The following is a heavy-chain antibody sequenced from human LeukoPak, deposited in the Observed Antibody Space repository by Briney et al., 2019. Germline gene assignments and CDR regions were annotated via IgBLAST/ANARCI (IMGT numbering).Heavy chain of an antibody. CDR2: VHYTGRP. CDR3: ARPAQNYYYAMDV. J-gene: IGHJ6*02. CDR1: GDSINSSHYY. Sequence: SETLSLTCTVSGDSINSSHYYWGWLRQPPGKGLEWIGTVHYTGRPFYNPSLKSRVAISVDKSKKHFSLRLNTVTAADTAVYYCARPAQNYYYAMDVWGQGTTVTVSS. V-gene: IGHV4-39*02.